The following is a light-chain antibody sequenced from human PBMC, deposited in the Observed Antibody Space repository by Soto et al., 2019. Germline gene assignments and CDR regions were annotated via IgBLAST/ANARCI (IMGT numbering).Light chain of an antibody. V-gene: IGLV2-14*01. CDR2: NVS. Sequence: QSALTQPASVSGSPGQSITISCTGTSSDVGGYDYVSWYQQHPGKAPKLMINNVSHRPSGVSNRFSGSKSGNTASLTISGLQAEDEADYYCSSYASSSTVLFGGGTKLTVL. CDR1: SSDVGGYDY. J-gene: IGLJ2*01. CDR3: SSYASSSTVL.